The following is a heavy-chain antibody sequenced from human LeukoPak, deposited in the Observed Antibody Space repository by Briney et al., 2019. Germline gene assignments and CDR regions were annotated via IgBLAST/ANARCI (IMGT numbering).Heavy chain of an antibody. CDR1: GYTFTDYY. CDR3: AKDPSDTARPKEGGY. V-gene: IGHV1-2*06. J-gene: IGHJ4*02. Sequence: ASVKVSCKPSGYTFTDYYLHWVRQAPGQGLQWMGRISHSRVSDYAQKFQGRVTMTRDTSTGTVYMELSWLRSDDTAVYYCAKDPSDTARPKEGGYWGQGTLVTVSS. CDR2: ISHSRVS. D-gene: IGHD5-18*01.